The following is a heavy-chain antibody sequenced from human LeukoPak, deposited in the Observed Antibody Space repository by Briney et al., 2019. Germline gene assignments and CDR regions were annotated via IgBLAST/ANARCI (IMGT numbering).Heavy chain of an antibody. Sequence: SDTLSLTCTVSGGSISSSSYYWRWIRQPPGKGLEWIGSIYYSGSTYYNPSLKSRVTISVDTSKNQFSLKLSSVTAADTAVYYCATRPPYCSSTSCPFDYWGQGTLVTVSS. CDR3: ATRPPYCSSTSCPFDY. V-gene: IGHV4-39*01. D-gene: IGHD2-2*01. CDR1: GGSISSSSYY. J-gene: IGHJ4*02. CDR2: IYYSGST.